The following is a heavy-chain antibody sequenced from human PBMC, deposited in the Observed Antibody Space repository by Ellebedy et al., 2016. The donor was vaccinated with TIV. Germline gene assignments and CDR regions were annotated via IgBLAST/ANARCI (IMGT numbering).Heavy chain of an antibody. CDR3: ARQAHFWDSFDY. J-gene: IGHJ4*02. D-gene: IGHD1-26*01. V-gene: IGHV4-39*01. CDR2: IYYSGST. Sequence: SETLSLTXTVSGGSISSSSYYWGWIRQPPGKGLEWIGSIYYSGSTYYNPSLKSRVTISVDTSKNQFSLKLSSVTAADTAVYYCARQAHFWDSFDYWGQGTLVTVSS. CDR1: GGSISSSSYY.